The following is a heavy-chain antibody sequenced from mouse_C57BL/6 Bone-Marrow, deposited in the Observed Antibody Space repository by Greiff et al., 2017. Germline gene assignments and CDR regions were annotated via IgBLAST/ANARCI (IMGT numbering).Heavy chain of an antibody. CDR2: IYWDDDK. J-gene: IGHJ2*01. D-gene: IGHD3-1*01. CDR1: GFSLSTSGMG. Sequence: QVTLKESGPGILQSSQTLSLPCSFSGFSLSTSGMGVSWIRQPSGKGLEWLAHIYWDDDKRYNPSLKSRLTISKDNSRNQVFLKITSVDTADTATYYCARGARGLGSFDYWGQGTTLTVSS. CDR3: ARGARGLGSFDY. V-gene: IGHV8-12*01.